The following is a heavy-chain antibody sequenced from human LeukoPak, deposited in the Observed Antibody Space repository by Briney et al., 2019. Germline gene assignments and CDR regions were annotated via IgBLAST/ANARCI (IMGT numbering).Heavy chain of an antibody. CDR1: GGSLSSYY. CDR3: ARDREDYDILTGYYTHIPDY. J-gene: IGHJ4*02. V-gene: IGHV4-59*01. Sequence: SETLSLTCTVSGGSLSSYYWRWIRQPPGKGLEWIGYIYYSGSTNYNPSLKSRVTISVDTSKNQFSLKLSSVTAADTAVYYCARDREDYDILTGYYTHIPDYWGQGTLVTVSS. CDR2: IYYSGST. D-gene: IGHD3-9*01.